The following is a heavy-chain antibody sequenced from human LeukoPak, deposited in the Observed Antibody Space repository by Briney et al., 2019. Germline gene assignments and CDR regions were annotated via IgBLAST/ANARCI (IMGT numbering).Heavy chain of an antibody. V-gene: IGHV3-9*01. CDR2: ISWNSGSI. CDR3: AKDWDTAMEFDY. Sequence: GGSLRLSCAASGFTFDDYAMHWVRQAPGKGLEWVSGISWNSGSIGYADSVKGRFTISRGNAKNSLYLQMNSLRAEDTALYYCAKDWDTAMEFDYWGQGTLVTVSS. J-gene: IGHJ4*02. CDR1: GFTFDDYA. D-gene: IGHD5-18*01.